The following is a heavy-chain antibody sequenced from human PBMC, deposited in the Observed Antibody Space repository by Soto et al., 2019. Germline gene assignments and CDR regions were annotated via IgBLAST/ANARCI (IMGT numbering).Heavy chain of an antibody. CDR1: GFPFGIYT. CDR2: ISSSGTYI. D-gene: IGHD3-10*01. J-gene: IGHJ4*02. Sequence: GRSLRLSCETSGFPFGIYTMNWVRQAPGKGLEWVSSISSSGTYIDYADSVEGRFAISRDDAKNSVFLEMTSLRVDDTAAYYCAREGNYHEFWGQGTLVTVSS. V-gene: IGHV3-21*01. CDR3: AREGNYHEF.